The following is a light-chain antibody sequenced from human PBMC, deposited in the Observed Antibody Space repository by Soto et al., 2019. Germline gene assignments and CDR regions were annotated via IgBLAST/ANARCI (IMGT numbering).Light chain of an antibody. CDR1: QSLSSTY. CDR2: GAS. CDR3: QPYGSSPLT. J-gene: IGKJ1*01. V-gene: IGKV3-20*01. Sequence: EIVLTQSPGTLSLSPGERATLSCRASQSLSSTYLAWYQQKPGQAPRLLIYGASNRATGIPDRFSGSGSGTDFTLTINTLEPEDFAVYYCQPYGSSPLTFGQGTKVEIK.